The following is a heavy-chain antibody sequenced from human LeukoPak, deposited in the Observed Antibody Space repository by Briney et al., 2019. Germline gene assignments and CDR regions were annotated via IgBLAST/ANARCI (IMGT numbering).Heavy chain of an antibody. CDR3: ASLQVAGTVGDY. CDR2: ISYDGSNK. Sequence: GGSLRLSCAASGFTFSSYAMHWVRQAPGKGLEWVAVISYDGSNKYYADSVKGRFTISRDNSKNTLYLQMNSLRAEDTAVYYCASLQVAGTVGDYWGQGTLVTVSS. V-gene: IGHV3-30-3*02. CDR1: GFTFSSYA. J-gene: IGHJ4*02. D-gene: IGHD6-19*01.